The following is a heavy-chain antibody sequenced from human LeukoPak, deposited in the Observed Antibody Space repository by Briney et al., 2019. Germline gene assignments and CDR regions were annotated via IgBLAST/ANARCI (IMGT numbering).Heavy chain of an antibody. J-gene: IGHJ3*02. CDR1: GGSISTSDPY. Sequence: SETLSLTCSVSGGSISTSDPYWGWMRQPPGKALEWIGTIYYFGSTYYSPSLKNRVTISIDTSKNQFSLRLISVTAADTAVYYCARPYSSSARGVFDIWGQGTMVTVSS. CDR3: ARPYSSSARGVFDI. D-gene: IGHD6-6*01. CDR2: IYYFGST. V-gene: IGHV4-39*01.